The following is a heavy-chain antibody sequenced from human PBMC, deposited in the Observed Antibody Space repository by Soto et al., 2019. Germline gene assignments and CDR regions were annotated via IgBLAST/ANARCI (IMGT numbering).Heavy chain of an antibody. V-gene: IGHV1-46*01. J-gene: IGHJ5*02. CDR1: GYTFTSYY. Sequence: QVQLVQSGAEVKKPGASVKVSCKASGYTFTSYYMHWVRQAPGQGLEWMGIINPSGGSTSYAQKFPGRVTRTRDTSTSTVDMELSSLRSEDTAVYYCARGGRGYYDSSGYYLWGQGTLVTVSS. CDR2: INPSGGST. D-gene: IGHD3-22*01. CDR3: ARGGRGYYDSSGYYL.